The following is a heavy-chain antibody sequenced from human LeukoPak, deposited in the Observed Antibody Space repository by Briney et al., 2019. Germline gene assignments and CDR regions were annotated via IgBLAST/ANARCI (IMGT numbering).Heavy chain of an antibody. CDR2: IWYDGSNK. Sequence: TGGSLRLSCAASGFTFSSYGMHWARQAPGKGLEWVAVIWYDGSNKYYADSVKGRFTISRDNSKNTLYLQMNSLRAEDTAVYYCARPTLFIVGGDDAFDIWSQGTMVTVSS. CDR3: ARPTLFIVGGDDAFDI. V-gene: IGHV3-33*01. D-gene: IGHD1-26*01. CDR1: GFTFSSYG. J-gene: IGHJ3*02.